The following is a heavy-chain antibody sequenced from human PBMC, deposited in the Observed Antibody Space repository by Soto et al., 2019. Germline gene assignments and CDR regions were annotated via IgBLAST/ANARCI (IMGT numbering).Heavy chain of an antibody. J-gene: IGHJ4*02. V-gene: IGHV3-11*05. CDR3: ARDGPRSSGYYLWTFDY. Sequence: PGGSLRLSCAASGFTFSDYYMSWIRQAPGKGLEWVSYISSSSSYTNYADSVKGRFTISRDNAKNSLYLQMNSLRAEDTAVYYCARDGPRSSGYYLWTFDYWGQGTLVTVSS. D-gene: IGHD3-22*01. CDR1: GFTFSDYY. CDR2: ISSSSSYT.